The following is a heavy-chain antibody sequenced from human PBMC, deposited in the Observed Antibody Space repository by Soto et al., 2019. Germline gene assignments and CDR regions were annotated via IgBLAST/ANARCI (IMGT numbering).Heavy chain of an antibody. Sequence: QVQLQESGPGLVKTSQTLSLTCTVSGGSISSGGYYWSWIRQHPGKGLEWIGYIYYSGSTYYNPSLKSRLTISVDTSKNHFSLKLSSVTAADPAVYYCARVGRGWTHWSDPWGQGTLVIVST. CDR2: IYYSGST. CDR3: ARVGRGWTHWSDP. CDR1: GGSISSGGYY. J-gene: IGHJ5*02. V-gene: IGHV4-31*03. D-gene: IGHD6-19*01.